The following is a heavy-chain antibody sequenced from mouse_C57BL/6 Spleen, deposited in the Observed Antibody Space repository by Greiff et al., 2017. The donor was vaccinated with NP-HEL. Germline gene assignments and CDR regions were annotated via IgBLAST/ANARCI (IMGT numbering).Heavy chain of an antibody. CDR2: IDPSDSYT. J-gene: IGHJ3*01. CDR3: ARGGGSWFAY. V-gene: IGHV1-50*01. Sequence: VQLQQSGAELVKPGASVKLSCKASGYTFTSYWMQWVKQRPGQGLEWIGEIDPSDSYTNYNQKFKGKATLTVDTSSSTAYMEGSSLTSEAAAVYYCARGGGSWFAYWGQGTLVTVSA. CDR1: GYTFTSYW.